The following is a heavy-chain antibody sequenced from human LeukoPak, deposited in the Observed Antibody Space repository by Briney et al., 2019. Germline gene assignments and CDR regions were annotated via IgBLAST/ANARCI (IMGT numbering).Heavy chain of an antibody. CDR2: IYYSGST. CDR3: ARAEEPYNWFDP. Sequence: SETLSLTCTVSGGSISSGGYYWSWIRQHPGKGLEWIGYIYYSGSTYYNPSLKSRVTISVDTSKDQFSPKLSSVTAADTAVYYCARAEEPYNWFDPWGQGTLVTVSS. CDR1: GGSISSGGYY. V-gene: IGHV4-31*03. J-gene: IGHJ5*02. D-gene: IGHD1-14*01.